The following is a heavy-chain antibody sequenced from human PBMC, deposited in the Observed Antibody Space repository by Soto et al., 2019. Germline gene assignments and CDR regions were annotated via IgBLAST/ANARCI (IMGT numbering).Heavy chain of an antibody. CDR1: GFTYTNYV. D-gene: IGHD1-26*01. CDR3: AKAVATTIDIDY. J-gene: IGHJ4*02. Sequence: GGSLRLSCAASGFTYTNYVMSWVRQAPGKGLQWVSAISGSGSSTYYADSVKGRFTISRDNSKNTLYLQMNGLTAEDTATYYCAKAVATTIDIDYWGQGTLVTVSS. V-gene: IGHV3-23*01. CDR2: ISGSGSST.